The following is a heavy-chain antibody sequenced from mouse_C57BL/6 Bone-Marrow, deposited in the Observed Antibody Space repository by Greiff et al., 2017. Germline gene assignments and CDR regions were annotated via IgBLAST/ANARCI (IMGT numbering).Heavy chain of an antibody. CDR2: IWGGGST. Sequence: QVQLQQSGPGLVAPSQSLSITCTVSGFSLTSYGVDWVRQPPGKGLEWLGVIWGGGSTNYNSALMSRLSISKDNSKSQVFLKMNSLQTDDTAMYYCAKHGGSYDYDSYWYFDGWGTGTTVTVSS. D-gene: IGHD2-4*01. CDR1: GFSLTSYG. V-gene: IGHV2-9*01. CDR3: AKHGGSYDYDSYWYFDG. J-gene: IGHJ1*03.